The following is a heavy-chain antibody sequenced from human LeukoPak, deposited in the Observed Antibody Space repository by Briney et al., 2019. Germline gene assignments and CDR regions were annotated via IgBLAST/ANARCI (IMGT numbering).Heavy chain of an antibody. Sequence: PGGSLRLSCAASGFTFSSYAMSWVRQAPGKGLEWVSAISGSGGSTYYADSVKGRFTIPRDNSKNTPYLQMNSLRAEDTAVYYCAKDGHWNLKDFDYWGQGTLVTVSS. CDR3: AKDGHWNLKDFDY. CDR1: GFTFSSYA. V-gene: IGHV3-23*01. D-gene: IGHD1-1*01. J-gene: IGHJ4*02. CDR2: ISGSGGST.